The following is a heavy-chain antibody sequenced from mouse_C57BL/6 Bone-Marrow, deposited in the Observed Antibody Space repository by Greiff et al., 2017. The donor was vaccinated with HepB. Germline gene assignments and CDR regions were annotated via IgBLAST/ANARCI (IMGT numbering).Heavy chain of an antibody. D-gene: IGHD1-1*01. Sequence: QVQLQQPGAELVMPGASVKLSCKASGYTFTSYWMHWVKQRPGQGLEWIGEIDPSDSYTNYNQKFKGKSTLAVYKSSRAAYMQLSSLTSEYSAVYYCARGYYGSPYAMDYWGQGTSVTVSS. J-gene: IGHJ4*01. CDR2: IDPSDSYT. V-gene: IGHV1-69*01. CDR1: GYTFTSYW. CDR3: ARGYYGSPYAMDY.